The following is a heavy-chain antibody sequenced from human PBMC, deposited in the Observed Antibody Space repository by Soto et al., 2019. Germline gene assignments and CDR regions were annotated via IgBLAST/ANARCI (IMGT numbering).Heavy chain of an antibody. CDR1: GDSISNYS. D-gene: IGHD3-10*01. V-gene: IGHV4-59*01. Sequence: SETLSLTCTVSGDSISNYSWSWIRQPPGKGLEWIGYIHYSGSTNYNPSLKSRVTISVDTSKNQFSLKLSSVTAAVTAVYYCARDLLWFGEHLPSGYYGMDVWGQGTTVTVSS. CDR3: ARDLLWFGEHLPSGYYGMDV. CDR2: IHYSGST. J-gene: IGHJ6*02.